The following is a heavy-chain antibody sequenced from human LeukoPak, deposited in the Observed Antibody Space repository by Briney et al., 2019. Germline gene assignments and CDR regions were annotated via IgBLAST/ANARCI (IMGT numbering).Heavy chain of an antibody. CDR3: ARGPSGSYNVFDY. CDR1: GFTFSSYA. J-gene: IGHJ4*02. Sequence: PGGSLRLSCAASGFTFSSYAMSWVRQAPGKGLEWVGYIHYTGSTRYRASLKSRVTMSVNPSKNQFSLKLSSVTAADTAVYYCARGPSGSYNVFDYWGQGTLVTVSS. D-gene: IGHD1-26*01. V-gene: IGHV4-59*01. CDR2: IHYTGST.